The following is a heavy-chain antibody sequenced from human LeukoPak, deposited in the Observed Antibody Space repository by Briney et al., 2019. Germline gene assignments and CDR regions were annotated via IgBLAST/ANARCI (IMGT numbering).Heavy chain of an antibody. CDR1: GGSISSSSYY. J-gene: IGHJ4*02. Sequence: PSETLSLTCTVSGGSISSSSYYWGWIRQPPGKGLEWIGSIYYSGSTYYNPSLKSRVTISVDTSKNQFSLKLSSVTAADTAIYYCARRATSGNYQMLHFDSWGQGILVTVSS. V-gene: IGHV4-39*01. CDR3: ARRATSGNYQMLHFDS. D-gene: IGHD1-7*01. CDR2: IYYSGST.